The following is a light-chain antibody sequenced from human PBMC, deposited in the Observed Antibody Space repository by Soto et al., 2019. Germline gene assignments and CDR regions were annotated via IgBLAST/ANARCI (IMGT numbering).Light chain of an antibody. J-gene: IGKJ1*01. CDR1: QTVSSSC. V-gene: IGKV3-20*01. CDR2: GAS. Sequence: EIVLTQSPGTLSLSPGERATLSCRDSQTVSSSCLAWYQQKPGQAPRLLIYGASSRATGIPDRFSGSGSGTDFTLTISRLEPEDFAVYYCQQYGSSPPTFGQGTKVDIK. CDR3: QQYGSSPPT.